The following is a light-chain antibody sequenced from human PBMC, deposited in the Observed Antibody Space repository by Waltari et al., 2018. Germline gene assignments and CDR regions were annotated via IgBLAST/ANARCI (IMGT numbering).Light chain of an antibody. CDR3: MQALQTPHT. J-gene: IGKJ2*01. V-gene: IGKV3-20*01. Sequence: EIVLTQSPGTLSLSPGERATLSCRASQTVSSISFTWYQQKPGQAPRLRIYGTSNRAIGIPDRFSGSGSGTDFTLKISRVEAEDVGVYYCMQALQTPHTFGQGTKLDIK. CDR1: QTVSSIS. CDR2: GTS.